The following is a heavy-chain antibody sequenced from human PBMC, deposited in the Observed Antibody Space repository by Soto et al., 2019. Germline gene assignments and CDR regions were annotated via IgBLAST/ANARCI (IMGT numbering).Heavy chain of an antibody. J-gene: IGHJ6*03. CDR3: ARDRGRVVVAATDYYYYYMDV. V-gene: IGHV1-2*04. CDR1: GYTFTGYY. CDR2: INPNSGGT. D-gene: IGHD2-15*01. Sequence: EASVKVSCKASGYTFTGYYMHWVRQAPGQGLEWMGWINPNSGGTNYAQKFQGWVTMTRDTSVSTAYMELSRLRSDDTAVYYCARDRGRVVVAATDYYYYYMDVWGKGTTVTVSS.